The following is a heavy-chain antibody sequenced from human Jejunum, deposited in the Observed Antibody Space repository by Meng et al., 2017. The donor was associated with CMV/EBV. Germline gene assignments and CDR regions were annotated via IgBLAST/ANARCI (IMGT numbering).Heavy chain of an antibody. J-gene: IGHJ4*02. D-gene: IGHD6-6*01. Sequence: SGYTFNSYVISWVRQAPGQGLEWMGWINAYNGNTNYAQKLEGRVTMTTDTSTSTAYMELRSLRSDDTAVYYRARGRVSYSSSSSSAYWGQGTLVTVSS. CDR1: GYTFNSYV. CDR2: INAYNGNT. V-gene: IGHV1-18*01. CDR3: ARGRVSYSSSSSSAY.